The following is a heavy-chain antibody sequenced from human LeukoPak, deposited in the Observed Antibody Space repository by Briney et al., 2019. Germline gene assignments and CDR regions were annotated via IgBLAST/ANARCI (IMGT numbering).Heavy chain of an antibody. CDR3: AKDEELWDEYYFDY. CDR1: GFTFSSYG. J-gene: IGHJ4*02. V-gene: IGHV3-33*06. D-gene: IGHD5-18*01. Sequence: GGSLRLSCAASGFTFSSYGMHWVRQAPGKGLEWVAVIWYDGSNKYYADSVKGRFTISRDNSKNTLYLQMNSLRAEDTAVYYCAKDEELWDEYYFDYGGQGTLVTVSS. CDR2: IWYDGSNK.